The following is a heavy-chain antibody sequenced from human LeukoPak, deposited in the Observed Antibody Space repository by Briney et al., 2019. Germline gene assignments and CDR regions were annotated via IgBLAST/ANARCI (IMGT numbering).Heavy chain of an antibody. CDR1: GGTFSSYA. J-gene: IGHJ4*02. V-gene: IGHV1-69*04. CDR2: IIPILGIA. Sequence: ASVKVSCKASGGTFSSYAISWVRQAPGQGLEWMGRIIPILGIANYAQKFQGRVTITADKSTSTAYMELSSLRSEDTAVYYCARVSGHPSPDYFDHWGQGTLVTVSS. D-gene: IGHD2-15*01. CDR3: ARVSGHPSPDYFDH.